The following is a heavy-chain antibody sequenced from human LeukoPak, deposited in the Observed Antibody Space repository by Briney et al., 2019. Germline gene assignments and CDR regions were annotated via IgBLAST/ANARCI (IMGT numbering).Heavy chain of an antibody. CDR1: GYTFSSYS. CDR2: ISSSSSTI. Sequence: PGGSLRLSCAASGYTFSSYSMNWVRQAPGKGLEWVSYISSSSSTIYYADSVKGRFTISRDNAKNSLYLQMNSLRAEDTAVYYCARADEMAADDYWGQGTLVTVSS. V-gene: IGHV3-48*01. J-gene: IGHJ4*02. D-gene: IGHD5-24*01. CDR3: ARADEMAADDY.